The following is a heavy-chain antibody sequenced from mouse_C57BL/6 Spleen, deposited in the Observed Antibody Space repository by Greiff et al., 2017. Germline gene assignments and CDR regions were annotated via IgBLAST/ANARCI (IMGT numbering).Heavy chain of an antibody. D-gene: IGHD1-1*01. CDR3: ARRGSSYVRYFDV. CDR1: GYTFTDYY. J-gene: IGHJ1*03. V-gene: IGHV1-26*01. Sequence: VQLQQSGPELVKPGASVKISCKASGYTFTDYYMNWVKQSHGKSLEWIGDINPNNGGTSYNQKFKGKATLTVDKSSSTAYMELRSLTSEDSAVYYCARRGSSYVRYFDVWGTGTTVTVSS. CDR2: INPNNGGT.